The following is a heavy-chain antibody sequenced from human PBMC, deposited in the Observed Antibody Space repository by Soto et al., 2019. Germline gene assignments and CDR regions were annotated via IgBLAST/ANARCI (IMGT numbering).Heavy chain of an antibody. CDR1: GGTFSSYA. CDR3: ARGTGQRGYSYGYFDY. CDR2: IIPIFGTA. J-gene: IGHJ4*02. Sequence: QVQLVQSGAEVKKPGSSVKVSCKASGGTFSSYAISWVRQAPGQGLEWMGGIIPIFGTANYAQKFQGRVTITADESTSTAYMELSSLRSEDTAVYYCARGTGQRGYSYGYFDYWGQGILVTVSS. V-gene: IGHV1-69*01. D-gene: IGHD5-18*01.